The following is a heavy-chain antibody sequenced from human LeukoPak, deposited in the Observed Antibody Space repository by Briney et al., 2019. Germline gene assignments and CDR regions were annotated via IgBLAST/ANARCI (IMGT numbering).Heavy chain of an antibody. Sequence: GGSLRLSCATSGFTFSLYWMSWVRQAPGKGLEWVANIKQDGSEKYYVDSVKGRFTISRDNAKNSLYLQMNSLRAEDTAVYYCARDFSMRRGYYYYYGMDVWGQGTTVTVSS. CDR3: ARDFSMRRGYYYYYGMDV. D-gene: IGHD2-8*01. J-gene: IGHJ6*02. V-gene: IGHV3-7*01. CDR2: IKQDGSEK. CDR1: GFTFSLYW.